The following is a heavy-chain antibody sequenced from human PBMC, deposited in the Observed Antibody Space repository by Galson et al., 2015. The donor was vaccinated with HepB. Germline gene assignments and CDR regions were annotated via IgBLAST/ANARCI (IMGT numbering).Heavy chain of an antibody. Sequence: SVKVSCKASGYTFTSYGISWVRQAPGQGLEWMGWISAYNGNTNYAQKLQGRVTMTTDTSTSTAYMELRSLRSDDTAVYYCAIPRITMVRGVTYLGTFDYWGQGTLVTVSS. CDR2: ISAYNGNT. V-gene: IGHV1-18*01. J-gene: IGHJ4*02. CDR3: AIPRITMVRGVTYLGTFDY. D-gene: IGHD3-10*01. CDR1: GYTFTSYG.